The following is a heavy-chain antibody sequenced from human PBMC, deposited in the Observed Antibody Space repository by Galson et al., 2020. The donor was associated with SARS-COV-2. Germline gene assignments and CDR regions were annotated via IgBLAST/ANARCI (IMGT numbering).Heavy chain of an antibody. CDR3: AREENFFLVVTATRMCYFDY. CDR2: ISHSGGT. CDR1: GTSISSGSYS. D-gene: IGHD2-21*02. J-gene: IGHJ4*02. Sequence: SETLSLTCAVSGTSISSGSYSWIWIRQPPGKGLEWIGYISHSGGTYYNPSLKIRVTISGDRSKNHFSLKLSSVTAADTAVYYCAREENFFLVVTATRMCYFDYWGRGTLATVSS. V-gene: IGHV4-30-2*01.